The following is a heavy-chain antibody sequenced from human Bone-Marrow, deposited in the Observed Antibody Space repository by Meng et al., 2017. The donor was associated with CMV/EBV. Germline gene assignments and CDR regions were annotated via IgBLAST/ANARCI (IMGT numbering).Heavy chain of an antibody. D-gene: IGHD6-13*01. J-gene: IGHJ5*02. V-gene: IGHV4-59*01. CDR1: GGSISSYY. Sequence: SETLSLTCTVSGGSISSYYWSWIRQPPGKGLEWIGYVYYSGSTNYNPSPKSRVTISVDTSKSQFSLKLSSVTAADTAVYYCARDPYSRSWGGWFDPWGQGTLVTVSS. CDR3: ARDPYSRSWGGWFDP. CDR2: VYYSGST.